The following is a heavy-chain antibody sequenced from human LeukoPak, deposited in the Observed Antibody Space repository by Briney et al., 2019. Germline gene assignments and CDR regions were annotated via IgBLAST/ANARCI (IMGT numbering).Heavy chain of an antibody. J-gene: IGHJ4*02. CDR3: AKITMILTDFDY. V-gene: IGHV3-30*02. CDR1: GFTFSSYG. CDR2: IRYDGSNK. Sequence: PGGSLRLSCAASGFTFSSYGMHWVHQAPGKGLEWVAFIRYDGSNKYYADSVKGRFTISRDNSKNTLYLQMNSLRAEDTAVYYCAKITMILTDFDYWGQGTLVTVSS. D-gene: IGHD3-22*01.